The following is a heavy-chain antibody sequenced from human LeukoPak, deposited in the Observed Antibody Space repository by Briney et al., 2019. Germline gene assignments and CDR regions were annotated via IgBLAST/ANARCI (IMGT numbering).Heavy chain of an antibody. CDR1: GLTFSNAW. CDR3: TSRRRSGGYFDY. J-gene: IGHJ4*02. D-gene: IGHD2-15*01. V-gene: IGHV3-15*01. CDR2: IKSKTDGGTT. Sequence: GGSLRLSCAASGLTFSNAWMSWVRQAPGKGLEWVGRIKSKTDGGTTDYAAPVKGRFTISRDDSKNTLCLQMNSLKTEDTAVYYCTSRRRSGGYFDYWGQGTLVTVSS.